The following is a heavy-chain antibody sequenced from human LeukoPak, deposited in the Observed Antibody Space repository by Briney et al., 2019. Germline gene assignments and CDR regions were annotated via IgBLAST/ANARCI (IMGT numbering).Heavy chain of an antibody. CDR2: ISYSGGT. CDR3: ARGRWVLRFDSDRPKPEYYFDY. CDR1: DSSIINNNHY. J-gene: IGHJ4*02. Sequence: PSETLSLTCTVSDSSIINNNHYWGWTRQPPGKGLEWIGSISYSGGTAYNPSLRSRVTISVDTSKNQFSLKVNSVTAADTAVYYCARGRWVLRFDSDRPKPEYYFDYWGQGTLVTVSS. D-gene: IGHD3-3*01. V-gene: IGHV4-39*01.